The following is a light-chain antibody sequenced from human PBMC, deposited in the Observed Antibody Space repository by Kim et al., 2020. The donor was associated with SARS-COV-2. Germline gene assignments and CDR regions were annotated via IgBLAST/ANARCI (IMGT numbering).Light chain of an antibody. J-gene: IGLJ6*01. CDR2: LQSSGSY. V-gene: IGLV4-60*01. CDR1: SGHSSYI. CDR3: DPWDSNFNV. Sequence: QPVLTQSSSASASLESSVKLTHTLSSGHSSYIIAWHQQQPGKAPRYFMKLQSSGSYKKGSGVPDRFSGSSSGADRCLTICDLQSEDEADYYCDPWDSNFNVFGRGTKVTVL.